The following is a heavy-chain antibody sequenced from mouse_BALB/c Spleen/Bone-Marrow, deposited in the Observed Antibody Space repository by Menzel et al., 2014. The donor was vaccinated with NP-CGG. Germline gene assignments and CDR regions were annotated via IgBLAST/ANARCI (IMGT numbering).Heavy chain of an antibody. V-gene: IGHV14-3*02. J-gene: IGHJ2*01. Sequence: EVKLMESGAELVKPGASVKLSRTASGFNIKDTYMHWVKQRPEQGLEWIGRIDPANGNTKYDPKFQGKATITADTSSNTTYLQLISITTDDTTAYYYTSYDYEYYIDYWGQGTTLTVSS. CDR1: GFNIKDTY. CDR3: TSYDYEYYIDY. D-gene: IGHD2-4*01. CDR2: IDPANGNT.